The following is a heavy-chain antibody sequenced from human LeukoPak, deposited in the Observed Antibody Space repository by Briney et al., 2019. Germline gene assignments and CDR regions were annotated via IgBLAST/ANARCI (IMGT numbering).Heavy chain of an antibody. J-gene: IGHJ5*02. D-gene: IGHD3-10*01. CDR2: IIPISGTA. Sequence: PGASVKVSCKASGGTFSSYAISWVRQAPGQGLEWMGGIIPISGTANYAQKFQGRVTITADKSTSTAYMELSSLRSEDTAVYYCARDNPRYYYGSGSYRPDWFAPWGQGTLVTVSS. CDR1: GGTFSSYA. CDR3: ARDNPRYYYGSGSYRPDWFAP. V-gene: IGHV1-69*06.